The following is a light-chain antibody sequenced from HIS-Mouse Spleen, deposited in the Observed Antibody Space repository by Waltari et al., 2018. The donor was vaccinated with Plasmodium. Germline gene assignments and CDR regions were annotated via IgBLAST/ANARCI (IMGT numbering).Light chain of an antibody. CDR3: QVWDSSSDHPV. CDR2: DDS. Sequence: SYVLTQPPSVSVAPGQTARITCGGNHIGSKSVHWYQQKQGQAPVLVAYDDSDRPPGLPERFSGANSGNTATLTISRVEAGDEADYYCQVWDSSSDHPVFGGGTKLTVL. V-gene: IGLV3-21*02. J-gene: IGLJ2*01. CDR1: HIGSKS.